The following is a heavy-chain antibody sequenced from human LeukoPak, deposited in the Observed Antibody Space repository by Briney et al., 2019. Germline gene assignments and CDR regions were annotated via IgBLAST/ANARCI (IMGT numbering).Heavy chain of an antibody. D-gene: IGHD4-17*01. CDR1: GGSISSYY. Sequence: SETLSLTCTVSGGSISSYYWSWIRQPAGKGLEWIGRIYTSGSTNYNPSLKSRVTISVDTSKNQFSLKLSSVTAADTAVYYCARDGGDYDTGNWFDPWGQGTLVTVSS. J-gene: IGHJ5*02. V-gene: IGHV4-4*07. CDR2: IYTSGST. CDR3: ARDGGDYDTGNWFDP.